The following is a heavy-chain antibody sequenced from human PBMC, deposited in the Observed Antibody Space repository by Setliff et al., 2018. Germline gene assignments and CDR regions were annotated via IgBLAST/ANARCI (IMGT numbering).Heavy chain of an antibody. V-gene: IGHV1-24*01. CDR3: ATSVSWIQLVLYPQGHPEPFDY. D-gene: IGHD5-18*01. CDR2: FDPEDEET. CDR1: GYRLIEVS. J-gene: IGHJ4*02. Sequence: GASVKVSGKVSGYRLIEVSMHWVRQAPGKGLEWMGGFDPEDEETIYAQKFQGRVTMTDDTSTDTAYMELSSLRSEDTAVYYCATSVSWIQLVLYPQGHPEPFDYWGQGTLVTVSS.